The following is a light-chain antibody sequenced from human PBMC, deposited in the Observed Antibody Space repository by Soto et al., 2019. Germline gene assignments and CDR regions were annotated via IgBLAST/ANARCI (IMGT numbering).Light chain of an antibody. CDR1: QTLLDSDDGNTY. J-gene: IGKJ1*01. CDR2: GIS. Sequence: DIVMTQTPLSLPVTPGEPASISCRSSQTLLDSDDGNTYLDWYLQKPGQSPQLLIYGISSRASGVPDRFSGSGSGTDFTLKISRVEAGDVGVFYCMQRKEFPWRFGQGT. CDR3: MQRKEFPWR. V-gene: IGKV2-40*01.